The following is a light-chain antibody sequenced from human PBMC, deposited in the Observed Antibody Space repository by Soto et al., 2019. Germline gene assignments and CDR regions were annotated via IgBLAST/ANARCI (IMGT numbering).Light chain of an antibody. CDR3: TSYTSSVTLV. J-gene: IGLJ3*02. CDR2: DVI. CDR1: SSDVGAYNY. Sequence: QSALTQPASVSGSPGQSITISCTGTSSDVGAYNYVSWYQQHPGKVPKLIIYDVINRPSGVSSRFSGSKSVNTASLTISGLQAEDEADYYSTSYTSSVTLVFGGGTKVTVL. V-gene: IGLV2-14*01.